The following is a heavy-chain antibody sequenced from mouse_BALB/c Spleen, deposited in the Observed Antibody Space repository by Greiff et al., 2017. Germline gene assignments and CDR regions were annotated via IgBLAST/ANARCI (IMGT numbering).Heavy chain of an antibody. CDR1: GFTFSSFG. Sequence: EVMLVESGGGLVQPGGSRKLSCAASGFTFSSFGMHWVRQAPEKGLEWVAYISSGSSTIYYADTVKGRFTISRDNPKNTLFLQMTSLRSEDTAMYYCARSDGYYPYYCDYWGQGTTLTVSS. J-gene: IGHJ2*01. V-gene: IGHV5-17*02. CDR2: ISSGSSTI. CDR3: ARSDGYYPYYCDY. D-gene: IGHD2-3*01.